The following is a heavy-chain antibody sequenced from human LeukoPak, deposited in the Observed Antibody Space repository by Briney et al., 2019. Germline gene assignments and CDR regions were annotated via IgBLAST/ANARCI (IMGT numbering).Heavy chain of an antibody. CDR1: GGTFSSYA. D-gene: IGHD1-26*01. V-gene: IGHV1-69*06. Sequence: ASVKVSCKASGGTFSSYAISWVRQAPGQGLEWMGGIIPIFGTANYAQKFQGRVTITADKSTSTAYMELSSLRSEDTAVYYCARGLIVGATFLRPDAFDIWGQGTMVTVSS. J-gene: IGHJ3*02. CDR3: ARGLIVGATFLRPDAFDI. CDR2: IIPIFGTA.